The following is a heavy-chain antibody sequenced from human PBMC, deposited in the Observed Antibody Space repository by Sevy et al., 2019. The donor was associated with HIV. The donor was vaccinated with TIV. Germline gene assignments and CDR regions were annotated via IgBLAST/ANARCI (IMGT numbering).Heavy chain of an antibody. CDR1: GYTYTGYY. Sequence: ASVKVSCKASGYTYTGYYMHWVRRAPGQGLEGIGRINPNSGGTNYAQKFQGRVTMTTDTSISTALMELSRLRADDTAVYYCASFCSGGSCYSLPSYFDYWGQGTLVTVSS. D-gene: IGHD2-15*01. J-gene: IGHJ4*02. CDR2: INPNSGGT. V-gene: IGHV1-2*06. CDR3: ASFCSGGSCYSLPSYFDY.